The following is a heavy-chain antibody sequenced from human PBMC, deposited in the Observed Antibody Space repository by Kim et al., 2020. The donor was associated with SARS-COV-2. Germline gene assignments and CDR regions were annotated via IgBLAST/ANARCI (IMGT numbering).Heavy chain of an antibody. CDR3: ARWRTYYYGSGKENPDY. CDR1: AFTLSGYW. J-gene: IGHJ4*02. D-gene: IGHD3-10*01. CDR2: INSDGSST. V-gene: IGHV3-74*01. Sequence: GGSLRLSCAASAFTLSGYWMHWVRQGPGKGLVWVSRINSDGSSTSYADSVKGRFTISRDNAKNKLYLQMNSLSAEDTAVYYCARWRTYYYGSGKENPDYWGQGTLVTVSS.